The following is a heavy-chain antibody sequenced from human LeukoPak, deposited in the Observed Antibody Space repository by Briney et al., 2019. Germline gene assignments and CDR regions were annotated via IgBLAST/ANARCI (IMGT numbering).Heavy chain of an antibody. CDR2: LSPSGGTI. J-gene: IGHJ4*02. V-gene: IGHV3-11*01. CDR3: ARTAMGDYVRFPNDY. D-gene: IGHD4-17*01. CDR1: GFTFTDYH. Sequence: GGSLRLSCAASGFTFTDYHMTWIRQAPGRGLEWVSHLSPSGGTIYYADSVKGRFTISRDNAKNSLYLQVNSLRAEDTALYYCARTAMGDYVRFPNDYWGQGTLVTVSS.